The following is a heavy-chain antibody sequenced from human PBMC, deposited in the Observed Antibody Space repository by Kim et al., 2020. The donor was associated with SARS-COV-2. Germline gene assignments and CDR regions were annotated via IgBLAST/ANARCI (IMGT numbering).Heavy chain of an antibody. CDR2: INHSGST. CDR1: GGSFSGYY. D-gene: IGHD2-2*01. V-gene: IGHV4-34*01. J-gene: IGHJ5*02. CDR3: ARGKPGYCSSTSCSHQGLNWFDP. Sequence: SETLSLTFAVYGGSFSGYYWSWIRQPPGKGLEWIGEINHSGSTNYNPSLKSRVTISVDTSKNQFSLKLSSVTAADTAVYYCARGKPGYCSSTSCSHQGLNWFDPWGQGTLVTVSS.